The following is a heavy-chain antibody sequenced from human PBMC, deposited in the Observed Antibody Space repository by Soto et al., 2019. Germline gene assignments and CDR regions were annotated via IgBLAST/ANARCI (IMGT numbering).Heavy chain of an antibody. CDR2: ISSNGGST. V-gene: IGHV3-64D*06. D-gene: IGHD6-6*01. J-gene: IGHJ5*02. CDR3: VKDLTIAARHNNWFDP. Sequence: PVGSLSLSCSASGFTFSSYAMHWVLQAPGKGLEYVSAISSNGGSTYYADSVKGRFTISRDNSKNTLYLQMSSLRAEDTAVYYCVKDLTIAARHNNWFDPWGQGTLVTVSS. CDR1: GFTFSSYA.